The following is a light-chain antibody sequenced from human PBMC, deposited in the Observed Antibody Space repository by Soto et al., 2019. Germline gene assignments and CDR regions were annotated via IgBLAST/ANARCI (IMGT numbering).Light chain of an antibody. Sequence: DIQMTQSPASLSASVGHRVTISCRASQNINNFLHWYQQKPGKAPSLLIYTASTLQTGVPSRFSGSGSGTDFTLTINSLQPEDFATYFCQQTFSFPLTFGPGTKVDI. CDR2: TAS. CDR1: QNINNF. V-gene: IGKV1-39*01. CDR3: QQTFSFPLT. J-gene: IGKJ3*01.